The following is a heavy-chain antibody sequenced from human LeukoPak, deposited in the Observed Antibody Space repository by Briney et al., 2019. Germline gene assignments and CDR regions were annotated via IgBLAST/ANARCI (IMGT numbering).Heavy chain of an antibody. CDR3: AKDLYGSDWYNYFDP. D-gene: IGHD6-19*01. Sequence: GGSLRLSCAASGFTFSNYAMDWVRQAPWKGLEWVSAISGTSGRTYYADSVKGRFTISRDNSKNTLYLQMNSLTTEDTAVYHCAKDLYGSDWYNYFDPWGQGALVTVSS. CDR1: GFTFSNYA. V-gene: IGHV3-23*01. CDR2: ISGTSGRT. J-gene: IGHJ5*02.